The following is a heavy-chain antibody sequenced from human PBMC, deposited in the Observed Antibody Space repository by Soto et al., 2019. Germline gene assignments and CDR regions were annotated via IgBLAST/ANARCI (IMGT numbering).Heavy chain of an antibody. J-gene: IGHJ6*02. V-gene: IGHV3-21*01. D-gene: IGHD2-21*02. CDR1: GFTFGTYT. Sequence: EVQLVESGGGLVKPGGSLRPSCAASGFTFGTYTMNWVRQAPGKGLEWVSSIGTTSSYIYYADSVRGRFTISRDNARXXXXXQMSSLRAEDTAVYYCARVMCGDCSTYYYYSMDVWGQGTTVTVSS. CDR2: IGTTSSYI. CDR3: ARVMCGDCSTYYYYSMDV.